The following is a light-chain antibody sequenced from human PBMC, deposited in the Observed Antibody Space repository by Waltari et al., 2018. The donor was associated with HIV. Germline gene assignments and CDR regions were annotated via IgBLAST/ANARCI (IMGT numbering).Light chain of an antibody. Sequence: QSVLTQPPSVSAAPGQKVTISCSGSSPNIRNNFVSWYQQLPVTAPKLLIYDNNKRPSGIPDRFSCSKSGTSATLGITGLQTGDEADYYCGTWDSSLSVHVVFGGGTKLTVL. J-gene: IGLJ2*01. CDR1: SPNIRNNF. V-gene: IGLV1-51*01. CDR2: DNN. CDR3: GTWDSSLSVHVV.